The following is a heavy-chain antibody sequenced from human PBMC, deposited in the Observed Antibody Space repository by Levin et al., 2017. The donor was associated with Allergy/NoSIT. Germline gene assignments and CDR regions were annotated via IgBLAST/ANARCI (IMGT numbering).Heavy chain of an antibody. D-gene: IGHD2-2*01. CDR1: GYTFTGYY. CDR2: INPNSGGT. V-gene: IGHV1-2*06. J-gene: IGHJ1*01. CDR3: ARDYCSSTSCRAEYFQH. Sequence: ASVKVSCKASGYTFTGYYMHWVRQAPGQGLEWMGRINPNSGGTNYAQKFQGRVTMTRDTSISTAYMELSRLRSDDTAVYYCARDYCSSTSCRAEYFQHWGQGTLVTVSS.